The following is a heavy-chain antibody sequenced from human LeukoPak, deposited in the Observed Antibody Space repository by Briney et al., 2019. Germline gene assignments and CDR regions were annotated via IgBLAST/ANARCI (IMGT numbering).Heavy chain of an antibody. Sequence: GGSLRLSCAASGFTFSNYWMHWVRQAPGKGLEWVSGISWNSGSIGYADSVKGRFTISRDNAKNSLYLQMNSLRAEDTALYYCAKDISGDFPPGWFDPWGQGTLVTVSS. D-gene: IGHD7-27*01. J-gene: IGHJ5*02. V-gene: IGHV3-9*01. CDR1: GFTFSNYW. CDR3: AKDISGDFPPGWFDP. CDR2: ISWNSGSI.